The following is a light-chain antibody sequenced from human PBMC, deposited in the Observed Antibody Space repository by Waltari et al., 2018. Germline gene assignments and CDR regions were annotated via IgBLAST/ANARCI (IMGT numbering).Light chain of an antibody. CDR2: EVS. Sequence: DVVLTQSPLSLPVTLGQPASISCRSSQSLVHSNGNTYLSWLQQRPGQSPRRLIYEVSNRDSGGPDRVSGSGSGTDFTLKISRVEAEDIGVYYCMQGTHWPPWTFGQGTKVEIK. J-gene: IGKJ1*01. CDR3: MQGTHWPPWT. V-gene: IGKV2-30*02. CDR1: QSLVHSNGNTY.